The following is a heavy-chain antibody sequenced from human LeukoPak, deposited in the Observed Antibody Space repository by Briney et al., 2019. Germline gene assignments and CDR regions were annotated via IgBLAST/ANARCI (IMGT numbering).Heavy chain of an antibody. V-gene: IGHV1-69*13. D-gene: IGHD3-22*01. CDR1: GGTFSSYA. CDR3: ARGSTMIVVASPFYYFDY. CDR2: IIPIFGTA. J-gene: IGHJ4*02. Sequence: SVKVSCKASGGTFSSYAISWVRQAPGQGLEWMGGIIPIFGTANYAQKFQGRVTITADESTSTVYMELSSLRSEDTAVYYCARGSTMIVVASPFYYFDYWGQGTLVTVSS.